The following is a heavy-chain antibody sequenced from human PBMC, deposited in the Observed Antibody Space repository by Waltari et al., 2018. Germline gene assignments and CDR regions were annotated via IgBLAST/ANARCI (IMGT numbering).Heavy chain of an antibody. V-gene: IGHV1-69-2*01. CDR1: GYSFTDYY. Sequence: EVHLVQSGAEVKKPGATVKISCKASGYSFTDYYMHWVRQATGKGLVWMGRIELEDDEIIYAEKVQGRITISADTSTDRAYMELSSLRSDDTAVYYCAVTTMTGEIDSWGQGTQVTVSS. D-gene: IGHD3-16*01. CDR2: IELEDDEI. CDR3: AVTTMTGEIDS. J-gene: IGHJ4*02.